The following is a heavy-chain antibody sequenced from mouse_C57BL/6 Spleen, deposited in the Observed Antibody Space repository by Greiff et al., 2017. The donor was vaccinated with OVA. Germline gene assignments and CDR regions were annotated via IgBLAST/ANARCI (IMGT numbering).Heavy chain of an antibody. CDR1: GYTFTSYW. D-gene: IGHD1-1*01. CDR2: IYPGSGST. Sequence: QVQLQQPGAELVKPGASVKMSCKASGYTFTSYWLTWVKQRPGQGLEWIGDIYPGSGSTNYNEKFKSKATLTVDTSSSTAYMQLSSLTSEDSAVYYCARDYYDSSYFDYWGQGTTLTVSS. CDR3: ARDYYDSSYFDY. V-gene: IGHV1-55*01. J-gene: IGHJ2*01.